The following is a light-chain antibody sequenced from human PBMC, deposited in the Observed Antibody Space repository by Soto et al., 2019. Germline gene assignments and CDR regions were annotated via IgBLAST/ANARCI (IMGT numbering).Light chain of an antibody. CDR1: QSVSSY. CDR2: DAS. Sequence: EVVLTQSPATLSLSPGERATLSCRASQSVSSYLAWYQQKPGQAPRLLLYDASNRATGIPARFSGSGSGTDFTLTISSLDPEDFAVYYCHQRSNWITFGQGTRLEIK. V-gene: IGKV3-11*01. CDR3: HQRSNWIT. J-gene: IGKJ5*01.